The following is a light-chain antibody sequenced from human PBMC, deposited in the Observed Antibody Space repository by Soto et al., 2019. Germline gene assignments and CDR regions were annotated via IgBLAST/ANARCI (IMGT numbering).Light chain of an antibody. CDR1: QAVGSY. J-gene: IGKJ1*01. Sequence: DIQMPHSPSFLSSSVGDRLPITCRASQAVGSYLNWFQQKAGKPPNLLIYASSKLERGVPSRCRGTGSGTDFTLTVSSLQPQDFATYYCQQAYRAPWTFGQGTKVEV. V-gene: IGKV1-39*01. CDR3: QQAYRAPWT. CDR2: ASS.